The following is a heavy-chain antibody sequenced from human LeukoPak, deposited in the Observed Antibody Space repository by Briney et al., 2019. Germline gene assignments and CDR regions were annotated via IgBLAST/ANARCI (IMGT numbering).Heavy chain of an antibody. CDR3: VAAVAVAYYFDY. V-gene: IGHV3-30-3*01. D-gene: IGHD6-19*01. CDR1: GFTFSSYA. J-gene: IGHJ4*02. Sequence: GGSLRLSCAASGFTFSSYAMHWVRQAPGKGLEWVAAISYDGSNKYNADSVKGRFTISRDNSKNTLFLQMNSLRPEDTAVYYCVAAVAVAYYFDYWGQGTLVTVSS. CDR2: ISYDGSNK.